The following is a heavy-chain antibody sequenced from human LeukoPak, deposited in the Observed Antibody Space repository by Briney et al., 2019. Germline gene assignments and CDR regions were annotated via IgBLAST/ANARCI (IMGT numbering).Heavy chain of an antibody. V-gene: IGHV1-69*13. CDR3: ARGYNYYGSGSSVQDY. CDR2: IIPIFGTA. Sequence: SVKVSCKASGGTFSSCAISWVRQAPGQGLEWMGGIIPIFGTANYAQKFQGRVTITADESTSTAYMELSSLRSEDTAVYYCARGYNYYGSGSSVQDYWGQGTLVTVSS. D-gene: IGHD3-10*01. J-gene: IGHJ4*02. CDR1: GGTFSSCA.